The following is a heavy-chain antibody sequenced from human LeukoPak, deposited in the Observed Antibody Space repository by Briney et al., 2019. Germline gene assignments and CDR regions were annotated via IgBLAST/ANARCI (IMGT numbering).Heavy chain of an antibody. CDR2: IRSKAYDETT. Sequence: GGSLRLSCTASGFTFGDYTMSWVRQAPGKGLEWVGFIRSKAYDETTEYAASVKGRFTISRDDSKSIAYLQMNSLKSDDTAVYYCSVDIGDYWGQGTLVTVSS. CDR3: SVDIGDY. V-gene: IGHV3-49*04. CDR1: GFTFGDYT. J-gene: IGHJ4*02. D-gene: IGHD2-2*03.